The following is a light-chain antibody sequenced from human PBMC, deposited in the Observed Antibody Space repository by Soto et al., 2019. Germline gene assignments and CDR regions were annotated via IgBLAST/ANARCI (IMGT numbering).Light chain of an antibody. Sequence: QPVLTQPPSASGTPGQRVTISCSGSSPNIGSNTVNWYQQLPGTAPKLLIYSNNQRPSGVPDRFSGSKSGTSASLAISGLQSEDEADYYCAAWDDSLNGPYVFGTGTKLTVL. CDR3: AAWDDSLNGPYV. V-gene: IGLV1-44*01. J-gene: IGLJ1*01. CDR2: SNN. CDR1: SPNIGSNT.